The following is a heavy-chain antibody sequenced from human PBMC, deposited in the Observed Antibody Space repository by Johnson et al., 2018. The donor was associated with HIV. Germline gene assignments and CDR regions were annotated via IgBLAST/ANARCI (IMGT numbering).Heavy chain of an antibody. D-gene: IGHD1-26*01. CDR1: GFIVSINY. CDR2: IGTIGDT. Sequence: VKLVESGGGLIQPGGSLRLYCAASGFIVSINYMSWVRQTEGIGLEWVSAIGTIGDTHYHGSVKGRFTISRENATNFLYLQMNSLAAGDTAVYYCARDLAGPWGIWGQGTMVTVSS. CDR3: ARDLAGPWGI. V-gene: IGHV3-13*01. J-gene: IGHJ3*02.